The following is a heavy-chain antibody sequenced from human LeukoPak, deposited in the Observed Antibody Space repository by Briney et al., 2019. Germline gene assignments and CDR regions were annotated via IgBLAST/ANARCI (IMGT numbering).Heavy chain of an antibody. V-gene: IGHV4-4*09. J-gene: IGHJ5*02. CDR1: GGSISSYY. CDR2: IYTSGST. Sequence: SETLSLTCTVSGGSISSYYWSWIRQPPGKRLEWIGYIYTSGSTNYNPSLKSRVTISVDTSKNQFSLKLSSVTAADTAVYYCAKADVGYSGYDLIWFDPWGQGTLVTVSS. D-gene: IGHD5-12*01. CDR3: AKADVGYSGYDLIWFDP.